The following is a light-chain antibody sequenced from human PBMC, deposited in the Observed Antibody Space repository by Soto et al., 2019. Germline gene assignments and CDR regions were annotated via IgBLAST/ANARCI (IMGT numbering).Light chain of an antibody. CDR3: ATWDSSLSTGV. CDR1: SSTTGNNY. J-gene: IGLJ1*01. V-gene: IGLV1-51*02. CDR2: END. Sequence: QSVLTQPPSVSAPPGQKVTISCSGSSSTTGNNYVSWYQQLPGTAPKLLIYENDKRPSGIPDRFSGSKSGTSATLDITGLQTGDEVDYYCATWDSSLSTGVFGTGTKLTVL.